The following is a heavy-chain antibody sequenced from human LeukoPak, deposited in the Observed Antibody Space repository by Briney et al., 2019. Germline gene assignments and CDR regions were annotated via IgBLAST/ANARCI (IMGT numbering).Heavy chain of an antibody. CDR2: TSTSGSNI. V-gene: IGHV3-21*01. J-gene: IGHJ4*02. D-gene: IGHD3-22*01. CDR3: ARIYYDSSGWVYYFDY. Sequence: PGGSLRLSCAASGFTFSGYNMNWVRQAPGKGLEWVSFTSTSGSNIYYADSVKGRFTISRDNAKNSLYLQMNSLRAEDTAVYFCARIYYDSSGWVYYFDYWGQGTLVTVSS. CDR1: GFTFSGYN.